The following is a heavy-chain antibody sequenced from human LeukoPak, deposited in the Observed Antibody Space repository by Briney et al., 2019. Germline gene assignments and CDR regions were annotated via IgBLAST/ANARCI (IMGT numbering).Heavy chain of an antibody. CDR1: GGTFSSYA. D-gene: IGHD2-2*01. J-gene: IGHJ5*02. Sequence: SVKVSCNASGGTFSSYAISWVRQAPGQGLEWMGGIIPIFGTANYAQKFQGRVTITADKSTSTAYMELSSLRSEDTAVYYCARDLGYQLLWDDWFDPWGQGTLVTVSS. CDR2: IIPIFGTA. V-gene: IGHV1-69*06. CDR3: ARDLGYQLLWDDWFDP.